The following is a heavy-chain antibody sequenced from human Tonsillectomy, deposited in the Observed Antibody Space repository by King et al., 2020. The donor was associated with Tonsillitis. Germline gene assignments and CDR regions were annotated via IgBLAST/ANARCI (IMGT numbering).Heavy chain of an antibody. CDR1: GFTFSSYS. J-gene: IGHJ2*01. D-gene: IGHD5-24*01. CDR3: ARDRDGDARVHFFDL. V-gene: IGHV3-21*01. Sequence: VQLVESGGGLVKPGGSLRLSCAASGFTFSSYSMNWVRQAPGKGLEWVSSISSSSSYIYYADSVKGRFTISRDNAKNSLYLQMNSLRAEDTAVYYCARDRDGDARVHFFDLWGRGTLVTVSS. CDR2: ISSSSSYI.